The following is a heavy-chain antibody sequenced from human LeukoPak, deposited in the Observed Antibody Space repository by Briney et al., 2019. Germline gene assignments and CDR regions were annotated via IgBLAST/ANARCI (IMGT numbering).Heavy chain of an antibody. V-gene: IGHV4-59*08. Sequence: SETLSLTCTVSGGSISSYYWSWIRQPPGKGLEWIGYIYYSGSTNYNPSLKSRVTISVDTSKNQFSLKLSSVTAADTAVYYCARRSELSGFDYWGQGTLVTVSS. CDR1: GGSISSYY. J-gene: IGHJ4*02. CDR3: ARRSELSGFDY. CDR2: IYYSGST. D-gene: IGHD3-16*02.